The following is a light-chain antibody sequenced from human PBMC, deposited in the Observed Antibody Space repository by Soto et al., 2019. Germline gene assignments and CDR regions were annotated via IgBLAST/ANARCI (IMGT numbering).Light chain of an antibody. V-gene: IGKV3D-20*02. Sequence: EIVLTHSPGTLSLSPWERASLSCRASQSVSSNYLAWFQQKPGQAPRLLIYGASTRATGIPARFSGSGSGTEFTLTISSLQSEDFAVYYCQQRSNWPPRVTFGQGTRLEIK. CDR1: QSVSSN. CDR3: QQRSNWPPRVT. J-gene: IGKJ5*01. CDR2: GAS.